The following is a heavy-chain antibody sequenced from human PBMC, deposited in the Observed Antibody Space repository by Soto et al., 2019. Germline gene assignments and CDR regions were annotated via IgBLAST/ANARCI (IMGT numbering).Heavy chain of an antibody. Sequence: SETLSLTCTVSGGSISSYYWVWVRPPAGKGREWIGYIYYSGSTTYNPSLKSRVTISVDTSKNQFTLKLSSVTAADTAVYYCARAAYGYGCDYWGQGTLVTVSS. CDR1: GGSISSYY. D-gene: IGHD5-18*01. CDR2: IYYSGST. CDR3: ARAAYGYGCDY. V-gene: IGHV4-59*01. J-gene: IGHJ4*02.